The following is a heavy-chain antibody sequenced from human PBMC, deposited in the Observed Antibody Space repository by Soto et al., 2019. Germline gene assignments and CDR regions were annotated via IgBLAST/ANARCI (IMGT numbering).Heavy chain of an antibody. CDR3: ARIGGYHGPLDY. CDR2: TYHRGST. Sequence: SETLSLTCSVSGVSISSYFWIWIRQPPGRGLEWIGYTYHRGSTNYSPSLKSRVAISLDTSENQFSLKVNSVTAADTAVYYCARIGGYHGPLDYWGQGTPVTVSS. V-gene: IGHV4-59*01. D-gene: IGHD3-16*02. CDR1: GVSISSYF. J-gene: IGHJ4*02.